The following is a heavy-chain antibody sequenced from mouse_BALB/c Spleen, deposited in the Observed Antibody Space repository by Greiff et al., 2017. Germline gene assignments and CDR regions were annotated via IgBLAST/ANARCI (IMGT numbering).Heavy chain of an antibody. V-gene: IGHV2-6-7*01. CDR1: GFSLTGYG. CDR3: ARDEAYYYGSSSWFAY. CDR2: IWGDGST. J-gene: IGHJ3*01. D-gene: IGHD1-1*01. Sequence: QVQLKQSGPGLVAPSQSLSITCTVSGFSLTGYGVNWVRQPPGKGLEWLGMIWGDGSTDYNSALKSRLSISKDNSKSQVFLKMNSLQTDDTARYYCARDEAYYYGSSSWFAYWGQGTLVTVSA.